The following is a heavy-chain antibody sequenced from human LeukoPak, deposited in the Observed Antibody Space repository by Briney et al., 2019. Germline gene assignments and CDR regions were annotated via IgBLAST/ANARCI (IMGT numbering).Heavy chain of an antibody. V-gene: IGHV3-30-3*01. D-gene: IGHD3-3*01. CDR1: GITFSRYW. CDR2: ISYDGSNK. J-gene: IGHJ4*02. Sequence: GGSLRLSCVASGITFSRYWMRWVRQAPGKGLEWVAVISYDGSNKYYADSVKGRFTISRDNSKNTLYLQMNSLRAEDTAVYYCARHNYDFWSGYPGPLGGYWGQGTLVTVSS. CDR3: ARHNYDFWSGYPGPLGGY.